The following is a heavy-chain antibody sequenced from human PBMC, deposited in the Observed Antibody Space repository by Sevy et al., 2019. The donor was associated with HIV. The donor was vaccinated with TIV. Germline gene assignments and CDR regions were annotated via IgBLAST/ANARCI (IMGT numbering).Heavy chain of an antibody. CDR1: GGSISSYY. CDR2: FYYSGST. Sequence: SETLSLTCTVFGGSISSYYWNWIRQPPGKGLEWIGYFYYSGSTNYNPSLKSRVTISVDMSKNQFSLKLSSVTAADTAVYYCARESPLGVEWELSRPQNWFDPWGQGTLVTVSS. J-gene: IGHJ5*02. D-gene: IGHD1-26*01. V-gene: IGHV4-59*01. CDR3: ARESPLGVEWELSRPQNWFDP.